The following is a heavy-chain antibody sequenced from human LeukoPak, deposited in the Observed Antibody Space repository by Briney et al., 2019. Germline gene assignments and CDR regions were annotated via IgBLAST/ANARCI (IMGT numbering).Heavy chain of an antibody. D-gene: IGHD2-2*01. CDR3: AREKRDCRPRYCSSTSYPDY. V-gene: IGHV4-4*07. CDR2: IYTSGST. Sequence: SETLSLTCTVSGRPISSYYWSWIPQPAGKGLEWIGRIYTSGSTNYNPSLKSRVTMSVDTSKNQFSLKLSSVTAADTAVYYCAREKRDCRPRYCSSTSYPDYWGQGTLVTVSS. J-gene: IGHJ4*02. CDR1: GRPISSYY.